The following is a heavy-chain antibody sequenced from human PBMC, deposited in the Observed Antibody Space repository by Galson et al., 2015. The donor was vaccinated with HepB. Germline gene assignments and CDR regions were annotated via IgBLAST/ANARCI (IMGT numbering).Heavy chain of an antibody. CDR2: ISPSDGAV. Sequence: SCKATGYTFTTYNIQWVRQAPGQGLEWMGRISPSDGAVHYAQEFQGRVTMTRDTSTSTVYMDPSSLASEDTAVYYCAREKFFTYYFDYWGQGTLVTVSS. CDR3: AREKFFTYYFDY. J-gene: IGHJ4*02. CDR1: GYTFTTYN. V-gene: IGHV1-46*01. D-gene: IGHD3-3*01.